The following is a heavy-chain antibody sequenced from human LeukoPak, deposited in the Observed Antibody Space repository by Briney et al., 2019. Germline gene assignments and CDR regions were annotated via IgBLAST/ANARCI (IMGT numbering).Heavy chain of an antibody. V-gene: IGHV4-34*01. Sequence: SETLSLTCAVYGGSFSGYYWSWLRQPPGKGLEWIAEINHSGSTNYNPSLKSRLTISVDTSKNQFSLKLSSVTAADTAVYYCARAYCGGDCYSGGGYFDYWGQGTLVTVSS. J-gene: IGHJ4*02. D-gene: IGHD2-21*02. CDR1: GGSFSGYY. CDR3: ARAYCGGDCYSGGGYFDY. CDR2: INHSGST.